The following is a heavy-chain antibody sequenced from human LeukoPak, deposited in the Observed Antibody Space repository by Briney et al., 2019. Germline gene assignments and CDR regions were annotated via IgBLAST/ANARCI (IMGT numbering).Heavy chain of an antibody. J-gene: IGHJ4*02. V-gene: IGHV1-2*02. CDR2: INPNSGGT. D-gene: IGHD6-19*01. CDR1: GYTFTSYG. Sequence: ASVKVSCKASGYTFTSYGISWVRQAPGQGLEWMGWINPNSGGTNYAQKFQGRVTMTRDTSISTAYMELSRLRSDDTAVYYCAREGIAVAGTVDYWGQGTLVTVSS. CDR3: AREGIAVAGTVDY.